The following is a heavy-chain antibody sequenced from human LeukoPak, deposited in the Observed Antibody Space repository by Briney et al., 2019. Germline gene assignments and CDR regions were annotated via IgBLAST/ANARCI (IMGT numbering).Heavy chain of an antibody. D-gene: IGHD2-2*01. V-gene: IGHV4-34*01. J-gene: IGHJ4*02. Sequence: QPSETLSLTCVVYGASFSGNYWTWIRQPPGKGLEWIGEINHSGSTNYNPSLKSRVTMSVDTSKNQFSLKLSSVTAADTAVYFCARGDCSSTTCFHYYFDYWGQGTLVTASS. CDR2: INHSGST. CDR3: ARGDCSSTTCFHYYFDY. CDR1: GASFSGNY.